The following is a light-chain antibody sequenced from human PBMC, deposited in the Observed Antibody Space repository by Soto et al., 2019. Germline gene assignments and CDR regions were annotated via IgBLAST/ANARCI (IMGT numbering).Light chain of an antibody. Sequence: QSALTQPRSVSGSPGQSVTISCTGTSSDVGGYNFVSWYQQHPGKAPKFMIYDVTKRPSGVPDRFSASKSGNTASLTISGLQAEDEADYYCCSYVGSYTSNVFGTGTKLTVL. CDR2: DVT. V-gene: IGLV2-11*01. CDR3: CSYVGSYTSNV. J-gene: IGLJ1*01. CDR1: SSDVGGYNF.